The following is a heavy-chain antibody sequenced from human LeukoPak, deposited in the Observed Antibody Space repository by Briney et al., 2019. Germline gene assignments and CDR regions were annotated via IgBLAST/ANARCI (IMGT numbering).Heavy chain of an antibody. J-gene: IGHJ3*02. CDR3: ARGEDGDYGGNGAFDI. CDR2: ISGYNGKT. CDR1: GYSFSNYG. D-gene: IGHD4-23*01. Sequence: ASVKVSCKSSGYSFSNYGVTWVRQAPGQGLEWMGWISGYNGKTKYAQKFQGRVTITADKSTSTAYMELSSLRSEDTAVYYCARGEDGDYGGNGAFDIWGQGTMVTVSS. V-gene: IGHV1-18*01.